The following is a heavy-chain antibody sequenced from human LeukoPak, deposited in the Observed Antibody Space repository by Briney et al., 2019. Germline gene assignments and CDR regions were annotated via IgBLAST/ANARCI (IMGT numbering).Heavy chain of an antibody. CDR3: ARQVYSSVDY. CDR1: GGSISSGGYY. CDR2: IYHSGST. D-gene: IGHD5-18*01. J-gene: IGHJ4*02. V-gene: IGHV4-30-2*01. Sequence: PSETLSLTCTVSGGSISSGGYYWSWIRQPPGKGLEWIGYIYHSGSTYYNPSLKSRVTISVDRSKNQFSLKLSSVTAADTAVYYCARQVYSSVDYWGQGTLVTVSS.